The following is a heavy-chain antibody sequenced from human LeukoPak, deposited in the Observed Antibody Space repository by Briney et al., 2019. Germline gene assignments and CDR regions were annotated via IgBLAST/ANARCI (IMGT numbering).Heavy chain of an antibody. V-gene: IGHV4-39*07. D-gene: IGHD2-2*01. CDR2: IYYSGSP. J-gene: IGHJ4*02. CDR3: ARDRGPAAAIFDY. CDR1: GGSLTSSSYY. Sequence: PSETLSLTCTVSGGSLTSSSYYWGWIRQPPGKGLEWIGSIYYSGSPYYKSSLKSRVTISVDTSKNQFSLKLSSVTAADTAVYYCARDRGPAAAIFDYWGQGTLVTVSS.